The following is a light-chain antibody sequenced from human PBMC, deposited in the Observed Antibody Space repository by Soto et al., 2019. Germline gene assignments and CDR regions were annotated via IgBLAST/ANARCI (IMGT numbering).Light chain of an antibody. V-gene: IGLV2-23*01. CDR1: TSDVGSYDL. J-gene: IGLJ2*01. CDR2: EGS. Sequence: QSALTQPASVSGSPGQSITISCTGTTSDVGSYDLVSWYQQHPGKAPKLIIYEGSKRPSGVSNRFSASKSGNTASLTISGLQVEDEADYHCCSYAGSTTFVIFGGGTKVTVL. CDR3: CSYAGSTTFVI.